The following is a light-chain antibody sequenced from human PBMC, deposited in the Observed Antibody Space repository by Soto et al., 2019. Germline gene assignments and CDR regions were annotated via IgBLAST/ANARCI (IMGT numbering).Light chain of an antibody. Sequence: QSALTQPASVSGSPGQSITISCTGTSSDVGGYNYVSWYQQHPGKAPKLMIYDVSYRPSGVSNRFSGSKSGNTASLTISGLQAEDEADYYCSSYTSSSTLVFGGGPELTVL. CDR2: DVS. J-gene: IGLJ3*02. V-gene: IGLV2-14*01. CDR1: SSDVGGYNY. CDR3: SSYTSSSTLV.